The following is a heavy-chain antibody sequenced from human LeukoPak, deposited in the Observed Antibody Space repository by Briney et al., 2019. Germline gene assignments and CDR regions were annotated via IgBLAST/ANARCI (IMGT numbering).Heavy chain of an antibody. Sequence: GGSLRLSCAASGFTFSTYAMDWVRQAPGKGLEWVSLITGDGRTIYYADSVKGRFTISRDNSKNILYLQMNSLRADGTAVYYCAKDLTPDGLFELDYWGQGTLVTVSS. CDR3: AKDLTPDGLFELDY. D-gene: IGHD3-9*01. CDR2: ITGDGRTI. J-gene: IGHJ4*02. V-gene: IGHV3-23*01. CDR1: GFTFSTYA.